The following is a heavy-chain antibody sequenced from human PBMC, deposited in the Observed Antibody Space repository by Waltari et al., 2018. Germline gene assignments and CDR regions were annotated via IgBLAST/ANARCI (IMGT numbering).Heavy chain of an antibody. V-gene: IGHV3-23*01. CDR1: GFTFRSYD. J-gene: IGHJ4*02. D-gene: IGHD4-17*01. CDR3: ASSLYGDYTQIWGRVFDY. CDR2: ISGSGGST. Sequence: VQLLEYGGGLVQYGGSLRLSCAASGFTFRSYDMNWVRQAPGKWGELVSVISGSGGSTDYADSVKGRFTISRDNSKNTLYLQMNNLRVEDTAVYYCASSLYGDYTQIWGRVFDYWGQGTLVTVSS.